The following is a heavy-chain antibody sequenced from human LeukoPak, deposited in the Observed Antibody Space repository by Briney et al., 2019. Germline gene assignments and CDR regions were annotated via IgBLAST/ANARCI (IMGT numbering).Heavy chain of an antibody. CDR2: IRSKANSYAT. CDR3: TRRGYCSSTSCPGWDYYYGMDV. V-gene: IGHV3-73*01. CDR1: GFTFSGSA. D-gene: IGHD2-2*01. J-gene: IGHJ6*02. Sequence: GGSLRLSCAASGFTFSGSAMHWVRQASGKGLEWVSRIRSKANSYATAYAASVKGRFTISRDDSKNTAYLQMNSLKTEDTAVYYCTRRGYCSSTSCPGWDYYYGMDVWGQGTTVTVSS.